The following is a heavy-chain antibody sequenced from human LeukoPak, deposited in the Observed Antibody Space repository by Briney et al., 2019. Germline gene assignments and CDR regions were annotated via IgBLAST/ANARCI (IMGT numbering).Heavy chain of an antibody. CDR3: ARDPTMLRFGGLIRNYYYYYGMDV. CDR2: IKQDGSEK. CDR1: GFTFSSYW. V-gene: IGHV3-7*01. J-gene: IGHJ6*02. Sequence: GGSLRLSCAASGFTFSSYWMSWVRQAPGKGLEWVANIKQDGSEKYYVDSVKGRFTISRDNAKNSLYLQMNSLRAEDTAVYYCARDPTMLRFGGLIRNYYYYYGMDVWGQGTTVTVSS. D-gene: IGHD3-10*01.